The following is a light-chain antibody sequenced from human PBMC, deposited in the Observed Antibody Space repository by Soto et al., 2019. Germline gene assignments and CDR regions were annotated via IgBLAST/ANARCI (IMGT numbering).Light chain of an antibody. V-gene: IGKV3-20*01. CDR2: GAS. CDR1: QSVSSSY. CDR3: QQYGSSST. J-gene: IGKJ5*01. Sequence: EVVLTQSPGTLSLSRGERATLSCRASQSVSSSYLAWYQQKPGQAPRLLIYGASSRATGIPDRFSGSGSGTDFTLTISRLEPEDFAVYYCQQYGSSSTLAHEPRLEIK.